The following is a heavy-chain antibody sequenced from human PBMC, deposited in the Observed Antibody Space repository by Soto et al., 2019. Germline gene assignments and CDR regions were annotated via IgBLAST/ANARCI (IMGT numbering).Heavy chain of an antibody. CDR3: ARTIAAAGLQFDY. CDR1: GYSISSSNW. J-gene: IGHJ4*02. CDR2: IYYSGST. Sequence: SETLSLTCAVSGYSISSSNWWGWIRQPPGKGLEWIGYIYYSGSTYYNPSLKSRVTMSVDTSKNQFSLKLSSVTAVDTAVYYCARTIAAAGLQFDYWGQGTLVTVSS. V-gene: IGHV4-28*01. D-gene: IGHD6-13*01.